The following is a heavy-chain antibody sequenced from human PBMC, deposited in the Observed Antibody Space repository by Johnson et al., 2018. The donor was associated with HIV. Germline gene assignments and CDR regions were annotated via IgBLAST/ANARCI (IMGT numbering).Heavy chain of an antibody. D-gene: IGHD3-10*01. V-gene: IGHV3-30*04. CDR2: MSYDGSDK. J-gene: IGHJ3*01. CDR1: GFTFSRYV. CDR3: AKDASRGHDVFDV. Sequence: QVLLVESGGGVVQPGRSLRLTCAVSGFTFSRYVMHWVRQAPGKGLEWVAVMSYDGSDKYYADSVKGRFTISRDNAKNSLYLQMNSLRAEDTALYYCAKDASRGHDVFDVWGQGTMVTVSS.